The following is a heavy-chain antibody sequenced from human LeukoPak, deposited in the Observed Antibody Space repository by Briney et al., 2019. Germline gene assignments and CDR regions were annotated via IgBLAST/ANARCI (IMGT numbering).Heavy chain of an antibody. CDR2: IYSGGET. CDR1: GFSVSNTY. J-gene: IGHJ4*02. D-gene: IGHD5-12*01. CDR3: AKVSGGGYPLGY. V-gene: IGHV3-53*04. Sequence: GGSLRLSCAASGFSVSNTYMSWVRQAPGKGLEWVSIIYSGGETYYTDSVKGRFTISRHNSENTLCLQMNSLRTEDTAVYYCAKVSGGGYPLGYWGQGTLVTVSS.